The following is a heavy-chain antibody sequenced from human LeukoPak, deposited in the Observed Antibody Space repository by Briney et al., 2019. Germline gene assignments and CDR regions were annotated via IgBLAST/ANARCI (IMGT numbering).Heavy chain of an antibody. D-gene: IGHD3-22*01. V-gene: IGHV1-18*01. CDR3: ARDLHSSGYYRSDAFDI. CDR1: GYTFSRYG. Sequence: ASVKVSCKASGYTFSRYGVSWVRQAPGQRREWMGWISAYNGNTDHAQKFQGRVTMTTDTSTSTAYMELRSLRSDDTAVYYCARDLHSSGYYRSDAFDIWGQGTMVTVSS. J-gene: IGHJ3*02. CDR2: ISAYNGNT.